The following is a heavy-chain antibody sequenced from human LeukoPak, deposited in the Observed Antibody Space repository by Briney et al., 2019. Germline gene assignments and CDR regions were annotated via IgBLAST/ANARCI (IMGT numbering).Heavy chain of an antibody. V-gene: IGHV4-4*02. CDR3: TRDSTVRSWYFDL. Sequence: SETLSLTCAVSGASISSGHWWTWVRQPPGKGLEWIGEIYHSGSTDYNPSLKSRVTMSVDKPKNQFSLKMTSVIAADTAVYYCTRDSTVRSWYFDLWGRGTLVTVSS. D-gene: IGHD4-17*01. J-gene: IGHJ2*01. CDR2: IYHSGST. CDR1: GASISSGHW.